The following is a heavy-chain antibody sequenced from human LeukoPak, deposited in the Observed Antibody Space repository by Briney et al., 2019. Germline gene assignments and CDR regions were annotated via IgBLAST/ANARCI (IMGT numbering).Heavy chain of an antibody. D-gene: IGHD2-15*01. CDR3: ARGYCSGGSCYSVENWFDP. V-gene: IGHV1-2*06. J-gene: IGHJ5*02. Sequence: ASVKVSCKAAGSTFTGYYMFWVRQAPGQGLEWMGRINPNSGGTNYAQKFQGRVTMTRDTSISTAYMELSRLRSDDTAVYYCARGYCSGGSCYSVENWFDPWGQGTLVAVSS. CDR1: GSTFTGYY. CDR2: INPNSGGT.